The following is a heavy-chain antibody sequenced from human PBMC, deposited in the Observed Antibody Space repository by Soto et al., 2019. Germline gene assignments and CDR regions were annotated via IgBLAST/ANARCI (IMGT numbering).Heavy chain of an antibody. CDR1: GFTLSNYW. V-gene: IGHV3-74*01. D-gene: IGHD6-19*01. CDR2: INRDGSST. J-gene: IGHJ4*02. CDR3: ARDPAPIGWYDY. Sequence: GGSLRLSCAASGFTLSNYWMHWVRQAPGKGLEWVSRINRDGSSTSYADSVKGRFTISRDSAKNTLYLQMNSLRAEDTAVYYCARDPAPIGWYDYWGQGTLVNVSS.